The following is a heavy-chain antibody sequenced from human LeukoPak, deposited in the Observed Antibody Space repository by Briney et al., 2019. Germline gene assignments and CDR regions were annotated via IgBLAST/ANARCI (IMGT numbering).Heavy chain of an antibody. Sequence: GASVKVSCQATGGTFSSYAISWVRQAPGQGLEWMGGIIPIFGTANYAQKFQGRVTITADKSTSTAYIELSSLRSEDTAVYYCTSGYYDYVWGSYRLYYWGQGTLVTVSS. J-gene: IGHJ4*02. CDR1: GGTFSSYA. CDR3: TSGYYDYVWGSYRLYY. CDR2: IIPIFGTA. V-gene: IGHV1-69*06. D-gene: IGHD3-16*02.